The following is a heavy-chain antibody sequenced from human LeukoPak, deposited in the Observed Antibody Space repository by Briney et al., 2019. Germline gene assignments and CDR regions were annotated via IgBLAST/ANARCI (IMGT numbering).Heavy chain of an antibody. V-gene: IGHV1-2*02. Sequence: GASVTVSCKASGYTFTGYYMHWVRQAPGQGLEWMGWINPNSGGTNYAQKFQGRVTMTRDTSISTAYMELSRLRSDDTAVYYCARDAEPLRFLEWFPTNYWGQGTLVTVST. CDR2: INPNSGGT. CDR1: GYTFTGYY. D-gene: IGHD3-3*01. J-gene: IGHJ4*02. CDR3: ARDAEPLRFLEWFPTNY.